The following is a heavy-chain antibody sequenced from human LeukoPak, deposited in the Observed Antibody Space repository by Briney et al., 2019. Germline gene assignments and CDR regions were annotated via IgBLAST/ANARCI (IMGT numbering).Heavy chain of an antibody. CDR2: INWNGGST. CDR3: ARVSPNTVTTLQYFDY. D-gene: IGHD4-17*01. J-gene: IGHJ4*02. CDR1: GSTFDDYG. V-gene: IGHV3-20*04. Sequence: RTGGSLRLSCAASGSTFDDYGMSWVRQAPGKWLEWVSGINWNGGSTGYADSVKGRFTISRDNAKNSLYLQMNSLRAEDTAVYYCARVSPNTVTTLQYFDYWGQGTLVTVSS.